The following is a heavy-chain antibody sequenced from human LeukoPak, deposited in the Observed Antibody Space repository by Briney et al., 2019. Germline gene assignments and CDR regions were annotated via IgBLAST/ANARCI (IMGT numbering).Heavy chain of an antibody. V-gene: IGHV3-11*06. J-gene: IGHJ4*02. CDR1: GFTFSDYY. D-gene: IGHD3-9*01. CDR3: ARVDTLTGYIDN. CDR2: ISSSSSYT. Sequence: GGSLRLPCAASGFTFSDYYIRWLRQAPAKGLAGVSYISSSSSYTNYANSVKGRFTISRDNANNSLYLQMNSLRAEDTAVYYCARVDTLTGYIDNSGQGTPVTVSS.